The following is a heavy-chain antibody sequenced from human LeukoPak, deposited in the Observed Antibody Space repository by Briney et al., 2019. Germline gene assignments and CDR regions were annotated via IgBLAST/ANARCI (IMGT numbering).Heavy chain of an antibody. CDR3: ARQESYKDFDY. Sequence: SETLSLTCAVYGGSFSGYYWSLIRQPPGKGLGGIGEINHSGSTNYNPPLKSRVTISVDTSQNPFSLTLSSVTAADTAVYSCARQESYKDFDYWGQETLVTVSS. CDR2: INHSGST. CDR1: GGSFSGYY. D-gene: IGHD1-14*01. J-gene: IGHJ4*02. V-gene: IGHV4-34*01.